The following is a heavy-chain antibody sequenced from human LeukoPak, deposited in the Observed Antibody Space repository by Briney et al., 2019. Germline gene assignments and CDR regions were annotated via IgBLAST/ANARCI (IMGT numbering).Heavy chain of an antibody. Sequence: GASLKISCKGSGYSFTSYWIGWVRPMPGKGLEWMGIIYPGDSEIVYNPSYQRQVTISADKAISTAYLQWSSLKASDTAMYYCAATVDTFYYYGMDVWGQGTTVTVSS. V-gene: IGHV5-51*01. J-gene: IGHJ6*02. CDR1: GYSFTSYW. D-gene: IGHD5-18*01. CDR2: IYPGDSEI. CDR3: AATVDTFYYYGMDV.